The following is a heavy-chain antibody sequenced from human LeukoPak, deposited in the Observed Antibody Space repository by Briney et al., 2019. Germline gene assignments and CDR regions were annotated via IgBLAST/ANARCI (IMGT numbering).Heavy chain of an antibody. CDR1: GYSISSGYH. CDR3: ARDSPNGVVAVDVQKGFDP. V-gene: IGHV4-38-2*02. CDR2: IYHSGKT. Sequence: SETLSLTCAVSGYSISSGYHWGWIRQPPGKGLEWIGSIYHSGKTYYNPSLKSRLTISLDTSKNQFSLKLTSVTAADTAVYYCARDSPNGVVAVDVQKGFDPWGQGTLVTVSS. J-gene: IGHJ5*02. D-gene: IGHD2-2*01.